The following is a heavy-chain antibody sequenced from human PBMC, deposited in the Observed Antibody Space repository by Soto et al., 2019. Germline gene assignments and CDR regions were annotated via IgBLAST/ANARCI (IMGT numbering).Heavy chain of an antibody. Sequence: PGESLKISCKGSGYTFSDYWIGWVRQMPGKGLEWMGIMYPGDSDTRYSPSFQGQVTISADKSISTAYLQWSSLRSEDTAVYYCASSPVEMATIPFFDYWGQGTLVTVSS. CDR1: GYTFSDYW. CDR2: MYPGDSDT. CDR3: ASSPVEMATIPFFDY. J-gene: IGHJ4*02. D-gene: IGHD5-12*01. V-gene: IGHV5-51*01.